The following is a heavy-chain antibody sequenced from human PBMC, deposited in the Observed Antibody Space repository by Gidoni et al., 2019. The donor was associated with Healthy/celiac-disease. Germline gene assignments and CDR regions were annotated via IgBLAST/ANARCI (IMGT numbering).Heavy chain of an antibody. D-gene: IGHD2-15*01. CDR3: ARDRRADIVVVVAATTGHYYYYGMDV. CDR2: ISYDGSNK. CDR1: GFTFRSYA. J-gene: IGHJ6*02. V-gene: IGHV3-30-3*01. Sequence: QVQLVESGGGVVQPGRSLRLSCAASGFTFRSYAMPWVRQAPGKGLEWVAVISYDGSNKYYADSVKGRFTISRDNSKNTLYLQMNSLRAEDTAVYYCARDRRADIVVVVAATTGHYYYYGMDVWGQGTTVTVSS.